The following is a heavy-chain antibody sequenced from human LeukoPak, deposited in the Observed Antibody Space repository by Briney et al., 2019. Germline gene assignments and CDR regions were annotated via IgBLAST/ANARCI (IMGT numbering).Heavy chain of an antibody. Sequence: GRSLRLSCAASGFTFSPYWMHWVRQAPGKGLVWVSHMNSDGSLTHYADSVKGRFTISRDNAKNTLYLQMNSLRAEDTAVYYCARDRGSPDAFDIWGQGTMVTVSS. CDR3: ARDRGSPDAFDI. D-gene: IGHD1-26*01. V-gene: IGHV3-74*01. J-gene: IGHJ3*02. CDR2: MNSDGSLT. CDR1: GFTFSPYW.